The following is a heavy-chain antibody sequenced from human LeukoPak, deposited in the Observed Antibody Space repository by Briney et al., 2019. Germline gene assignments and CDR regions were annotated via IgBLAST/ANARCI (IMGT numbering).Heavy chain of an antibody. D-gene: IGHD3-3*01. Sequence: ASVKVSCKASGYTFTSYYMHWVRQAPGQGLEWMGLINPTGGSTGYAQKLQGRVTMTTDTSTSTAYMELRSLRSDDTAVYYCAREYYDFWSGYTTNWFDPWGQGTLVTVSS. J-gene: IGHJ5*02. CDR3: AREYYDFWSGYTTNWFDP. CDR1: GYTFTSYY. V-gene: IGHV1-46*01. CDR2: INPTGGST.